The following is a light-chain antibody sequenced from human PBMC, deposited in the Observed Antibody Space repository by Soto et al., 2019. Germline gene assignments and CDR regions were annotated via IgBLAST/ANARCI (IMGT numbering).Light chain of an antibody. Sequence: EIVLTQSPGTLSLSPGERATLSCWASQSVSSSYLAWYQQKPGQAPRLLIYGASSRATGIPGRFSGSGSGTDFTLTISRLEPEDFAVYYCQHYGSSPRTFGQGTKVEIK. V-gene: IGKV3-20*01. J-gene: IGKJ1*01. CDR2: GAS. CDR3: QHYGSSPRT. CDR1: QSVSSSY.